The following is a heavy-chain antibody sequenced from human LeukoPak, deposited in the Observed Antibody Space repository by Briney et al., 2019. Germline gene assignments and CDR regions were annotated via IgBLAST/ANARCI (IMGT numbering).Heavy chain of an antibody. D-gene: IGHD4-17*01. CDR3: ARDYDDYEGYFDY. CDR1: GFTFSSYW. J-gene: IGHJ4*02. CDR2: IKQDGSEK. Sequence: GGSLRLSCAASGFTFSSYWMSWVRQAPGKGLEWVANIKQDGSEKYYVDSVKGRFTISRDNAKNSLYLQMNSLRAEDTAVYYCARDYDDYEGYFDYWGQGTLVTVSS. V-gene: IGHV3-7*01.